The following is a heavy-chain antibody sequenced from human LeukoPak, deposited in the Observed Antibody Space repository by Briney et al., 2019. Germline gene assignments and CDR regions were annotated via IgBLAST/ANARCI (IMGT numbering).Heavy chain of an antibody. V-gene: IGHV3-30*03. D-gene: IGHD3-3*01. Sequence: GGSLRLSCAASGFTFSSYWMNWARQAPGKGLEWVAVISYDGSNKYYADSVKGRFTISRDNSKNTLYLQMNSLRAEDTAVYYCARDPDTIFVGYFDYWGQGTLVTVSS. CDR3: ARDPDTIFVGYFDY. J-gene: IGHJ4*02. CDR2: ISYDGSNK. CDR1: GFTFSSYW.